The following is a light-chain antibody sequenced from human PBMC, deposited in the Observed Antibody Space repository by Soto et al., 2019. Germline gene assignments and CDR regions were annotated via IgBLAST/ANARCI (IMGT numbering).Light chain of an antibody. CDR3: QQYASVPRT. V-gene: IGKV1-33*01. CDR2: DAS. Sequence: DIQMTQSPSSLSASIGDRVTITCQASQDITTLVNWYQQKPGKAPNLLIFDASTLERGAPSRFSGSGSGTDFSLTITSLQPEDIATYYCQQYASVPRTFGQGTRLDIK. CDR1: QDITTL. J-gene: IGKJ5*01.